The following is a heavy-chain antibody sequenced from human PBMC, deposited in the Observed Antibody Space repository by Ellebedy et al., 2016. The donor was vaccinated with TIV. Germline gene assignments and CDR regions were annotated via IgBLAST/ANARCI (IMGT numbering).Heavy chain of an antibody. CDR3: ARSFGHSALPNFDY. CDR2: ISVSNGNI. Sequence: ASVKVSCKASGYTFTSYGISWVRQAPGQGLEWMGWISVSNGNINYIEELQGRVTMTTDTSTSTAYMELRSLKSDDTAVYFCARSFGHSALPNFDYWGQGTAVTVSS. V-gene: IGHV1-18*04. J-gene: IGHJ4*02. CDR1: GYTFTSYG. D-gene: IGHD3/OR15-3a*01.